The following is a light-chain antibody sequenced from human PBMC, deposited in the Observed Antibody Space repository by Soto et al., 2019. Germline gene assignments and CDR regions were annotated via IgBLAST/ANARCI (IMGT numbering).Light chain of an antibody. J-gene: IGLJ1*01. CDR2: DVS. CDR3: SSYTSSSIDYV. V-gene: IGLV2-14*01. Sequence: QSALTQPASVSGSPGQSITISCTGTSSDVGGYNYVSWYQQHPGKAPKLMIYDVSNRPSGVSNRFSGSKSGNTASLTISGLQAEDEADYYCSSYTSSSIDYVFRTGTKLTVL. CDR1: SSDVGGYNY.